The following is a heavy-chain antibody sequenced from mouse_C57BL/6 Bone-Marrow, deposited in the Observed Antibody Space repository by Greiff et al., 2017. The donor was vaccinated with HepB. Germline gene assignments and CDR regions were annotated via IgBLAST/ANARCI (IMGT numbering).Heavy chain of an antibody. CDR3: SRSWYGYPYAMDY. CDR2: IDPSDSET. J-gene: IGHJ4*01. Sequence: QVQLQHPGAELVRPGSSVKLSCKASGYTFTSYWMHWVKQRPIQGLEWIGNIDPSDSETHYNQKFKDKATLTVDKSSSTAYMQLSSLTSEDSAVYYCSRSWYGYPYAMDYWGQGTSVTVSS. CDR1: GYTFTSYW. V-gene: IGHV1-52*01. D-gene: IGHD2-2*01.